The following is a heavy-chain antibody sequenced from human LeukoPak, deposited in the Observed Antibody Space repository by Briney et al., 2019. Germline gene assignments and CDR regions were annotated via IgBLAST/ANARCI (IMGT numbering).Heavy chain of an antibody. J-gene: IGHJ4*02. Sequence: PGGSLRLSCAASGFTFSTSGMHWVRQAPGKGLEWVAVISYDGNNKYYADSVKGRFTISRDNSKNTLYLQMNSLTAEDTAVYYCAGGGYDYGEGDYWGQGTLVTVSS. CDR1: GFTFSTSG. CDR3: AGGGYDYGEGDY. D-gene: IGHD4-17*01. CDR2: ISYDGNNK. V-gene: IGHV3-33*05.